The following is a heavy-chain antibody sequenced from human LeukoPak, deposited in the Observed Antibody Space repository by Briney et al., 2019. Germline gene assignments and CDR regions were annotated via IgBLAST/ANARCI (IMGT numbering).Heavy chain of an antibody. CDR2: ISYDGSNK. CDR1: RFTFSSYA. V-gene: IGHV3-30*14. Sequence: GGSLRLSCAASRFTFSSYAMHWVRQAPDKGLEWVAVISYDGSNKYYADSVKGRFTISRDNSKNTLYLQMGSLRAEDMAVYYCAREVFFDYWGQGTLVTVSS. CDR3: AREVFFDY. D-gene: IGHD2-8*01. J-gene: IGHJ4*02.